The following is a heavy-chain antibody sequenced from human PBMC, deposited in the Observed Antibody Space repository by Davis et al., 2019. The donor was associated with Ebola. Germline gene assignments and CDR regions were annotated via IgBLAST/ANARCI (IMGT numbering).Heavy chain of an antibody. CDR1: GGTFSSYA. V-gene: IGHV1-69*13. Sequence: AASVKVSCKASGGTFSSYAISWVRQAPGQGLEWMGGINPIFGTANYAQKFQGRVTITADESTSTAYMELSSLRSEDTAVYYCARDRIVGAVHYYYGMDVWGQGTTVTVSS. CDR2: INPIFGTA. CDR3: ARDRIVGAVHYYYGMDV. J-gene: IGHJ6*02. D-gene: IGHD1-26*01.